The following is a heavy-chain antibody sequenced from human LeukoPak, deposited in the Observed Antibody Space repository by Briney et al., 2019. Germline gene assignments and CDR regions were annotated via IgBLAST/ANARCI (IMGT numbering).Heavy chain of an antibody. D-gene: IGHD3-16*01. CDR1: GGSISSGSYY. CDR2: IYTSGST. Sequence: SETLSLTCTVSGGSISSGSYYWSWIRQPAGTGLEWVGRIYTSGSTNYNPSLKSRVTISVDTSKNQFSLKLSSVTAADTAVYYCARNLKRIMITFGNPDDAFDIWGQGTMVTVSS. J-gene: IGHJ3*02. V-gene: IGHV4-61*02. CDR3: ARNLKRIMITFGNPDDAFDI.